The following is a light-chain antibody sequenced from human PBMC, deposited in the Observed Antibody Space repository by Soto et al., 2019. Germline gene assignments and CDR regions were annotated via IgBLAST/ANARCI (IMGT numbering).Light chain of an antibody. J-gene: IGKJ1*01. CDR3: QQYGCSRWT. CDR1: QSVSSTY. V-gene: IGKV3-20*01. Sequence: EIVLTQSPGTLSLSPGERATLSCRASQSVSSTYLAWYQQKPGQAPRLLIYGASNRATGIPDRFSGSGSGTDFTLTISTLEPEEFAVYYCQQYGCSRWTFGQGTRVYI. CDR2: GAS.